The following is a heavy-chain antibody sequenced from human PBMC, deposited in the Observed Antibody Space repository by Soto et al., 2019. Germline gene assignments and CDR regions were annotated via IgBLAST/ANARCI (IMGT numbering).Heavy chain of an antibody. D-gene: IGHD3-22*01. CDR3: AKPGSSGYYSTFDY. V-gene: IGHV3-23*01. CDR1: GFTFSSYA. Sequence: GGSLRLSCAASGFTFSSYAMSWVSKAPGKGLEWVSAISGSGGSTYYADSVKGRFTISRDNSKNTLYLQMNSLRAEDTAVYYCAKPGSSGYYSTFDYWGQGTLVSVSS. J-gene: IGHJ4*02. CDR2: ISGSGGST.